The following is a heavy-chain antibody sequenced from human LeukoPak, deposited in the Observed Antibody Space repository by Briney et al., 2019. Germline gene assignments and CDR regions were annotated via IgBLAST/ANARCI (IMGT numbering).Heavy chain of an antibody. CDR2: IKQEESEE. J-gene: IGHJ6*03. Sequence: PGGSLRLSCEVSGLSFSGYWMRWVRQAPGKGLEWVANIKQEESEEYYVSSVKGRFTICRDNAKNSLYLQMNSLRVEDTAVYFCARDKKDYDFWSGYLSYYYYMDVWGKGTTVTVSS. CDR1: GLSFSGYW. V-gene: IGHV3-7*01. D-gene: IGHD3-3*01. CDR3: ARDKKDYDFWSGYLSYYYYMDV.